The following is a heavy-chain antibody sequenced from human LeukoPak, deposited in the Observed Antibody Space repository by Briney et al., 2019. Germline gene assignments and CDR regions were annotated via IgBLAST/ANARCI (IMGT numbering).Heavy chain of an antibody. J-gene: IGHJ4*02. CDR2: IYYSGSA. D-gene: IGHD3-9*01. CDR1: GGSISSGGYS. Sequence: SQTLSLTCTVSGGSISSGGYSWSWISQHPGKGLEWIGYIYYSGSAYYNPSLKSRVTISVDTSKNQFSLELSFVTAADTAVYYCAREGAGLYDIWGQGTLVTVSS. V-gene: IGHV4-31*03. CDR3: AREGAGLYDI.